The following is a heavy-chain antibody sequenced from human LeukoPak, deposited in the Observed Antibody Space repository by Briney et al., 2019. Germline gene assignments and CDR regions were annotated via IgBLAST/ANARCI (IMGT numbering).Heavy chain of an antibody. V-gene: IGHV4-30-4*01. CDR1: GGSISSGDYY. CDR2: IYYSGST. D-gene: IGHD3-22*01. Sequence: TSQTLSLTCTVSGGSISSGDYYWSWIRQPPGKGLEWIGYIYYSGSTYYNPSLKSRVTISVDTSKNQFSLKLSSVTAADTAVYYWARNLYDSSGYYYEYWGQGTLVTVSS. CDR3: ARNLYDSSGYYYEY. J-gene: IGHJ4*02.